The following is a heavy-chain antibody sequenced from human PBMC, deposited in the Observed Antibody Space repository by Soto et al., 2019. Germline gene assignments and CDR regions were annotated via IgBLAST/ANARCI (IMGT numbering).Heavy chain of an antibody. V-gene: IGHV3-33*01. Sequence: GGSLSLSCAASGFTFSNYGMHWVRQAPGKGLEWVAVIWYDGNNKYYADSVKGRFTISRDNSNNTLYVQMTSLRAEDTAVYYCARGLHSLFDYWGQGTLVTVSS. J-gene: IGHJ4*02. D-gene: IGHD2-21*01. CDR3: ARGLHSLFDY. CDR2: IWYDGNNK. CDR1: GFTFSNYG.